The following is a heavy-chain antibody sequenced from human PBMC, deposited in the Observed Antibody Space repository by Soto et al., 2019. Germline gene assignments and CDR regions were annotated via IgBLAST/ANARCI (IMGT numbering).Heavy chain of an antibody. CDR3: ARHGAIYSNSWYDFDY. CDR1: GGSLSSFY. V-gene: IGHV4-59*08. CDR2: MYNSGSA. D-gene: IGHD5-18*01. J-gene: IGHJ4*02. Sequence: SETLSLTCTVSGGSLSSFYWSWIRQPPGKGLEWVGYMYNSGSANYNPSLKSRVTISVDMSQNQFSLKLTSVTAADSAVYYCARHGAIYSNSWYDFDYWGQGTLVTVSS.